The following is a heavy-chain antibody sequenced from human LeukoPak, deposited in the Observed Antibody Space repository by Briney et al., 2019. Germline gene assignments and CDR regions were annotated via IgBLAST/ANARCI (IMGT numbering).Heavy chain of an antibody. J-gene: IGHJ4*02. CDR2: IYTSGST. CDR3: ARSSSGWSDYFDY. CDR1: GGSISSGSYY. D-gene: IGHD6-19*01. Sequence: SQTLSLTCTVSGGSISSGSYYWSWIRQPAGKGLEWIGRIYTSGSTNYNPSLKSRVTIPVDTSKNQFSLKLSSVTAADTAVYYCARSSSGWSDYFDYWGQGTLVTVSS. V-gene: IGHV4-61*02.